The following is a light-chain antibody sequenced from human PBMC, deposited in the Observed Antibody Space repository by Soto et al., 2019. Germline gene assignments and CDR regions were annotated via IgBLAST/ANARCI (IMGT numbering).Light chain of an antibody. CDR3: EQYDSSPYT. Sequence: IVLTHSPGTLSLSPGERATLSCRARQSFSSPYLAWYQHKPGQAPRLLIYGASSRETGIPDTFSGSGSGTDFTLTISRLEPEDLAVYYCEQYDSSPYTFGQGTKLEIK. CDR2: GAS. J-gene: IGKJ2*01. CDR1: QSFSSPY. V-gene: IGKV3-20*01.